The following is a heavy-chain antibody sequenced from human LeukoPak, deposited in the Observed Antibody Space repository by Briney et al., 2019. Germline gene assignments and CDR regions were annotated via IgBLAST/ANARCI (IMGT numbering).Heavy chain of an antibody. Sequence: SETLSLTCAVYGGSFSGYYWSWIRQPPGKGLEWIGEINHSGSTNYNPSLKSRVTISVDTSKNQFSLKLSSVTAADTAVYYCARGVAYYDFWSGYYGSWFDPWGQETLVTVSS. CDR1: GGSFSGYY. D-gene: IGHD3-3*01. CDR3: ARGVAYYDFWSGYYGSWFDP. J-gene: IGHJ5*02. CDR2: INHSGST. V-gene: IGHV4-34*01.